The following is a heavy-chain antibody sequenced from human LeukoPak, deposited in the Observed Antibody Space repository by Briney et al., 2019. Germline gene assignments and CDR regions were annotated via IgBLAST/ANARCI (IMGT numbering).Heavy chain of an antibody. CDR2: ISGSGGST. CDR1: GFTFSSYG. J-gene: IGHJ5*02. D-gene: IGHD3-16*02. V-gene: IGHV3-23*01. Sequence: PGGSLRLSCAASGFTFSSYGMSWVRQAPGKGLEWVPAISGSGGSTYYADSVKGRFTISRDNSKNTLYLQMNSLRAEDTAVYYCAKSRVGRLRLGELSLYDPWGQGTLVTVSS. CDR3: AKSRVGRLRLGELSLYDP.